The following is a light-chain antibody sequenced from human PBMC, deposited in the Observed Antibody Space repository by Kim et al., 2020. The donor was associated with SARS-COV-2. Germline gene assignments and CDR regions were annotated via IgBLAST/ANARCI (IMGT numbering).Light chain of an antibody. CDR2: GNN. J-gene: IGLJ7*01. Sequence: QSVLTQPPSVSGASGQRVTISCTGSSSNIGADYDVHWYQRLPGTAPKLLIYGNNNRASGVPDRFSGSKSGTSASLAITGLQAEDEADYSCQSYDTSLSHAVFGGGTQLTVL. CDR1: SSNIGADYD. CDR3: QSYDTSLSHAV. V-gene: IGLV1-40*01.